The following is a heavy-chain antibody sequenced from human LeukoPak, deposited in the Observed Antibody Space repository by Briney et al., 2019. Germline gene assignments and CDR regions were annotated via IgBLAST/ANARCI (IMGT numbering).Heavy chain of an antibody. CDR1: GGSISSGGYS. D-gene: IGHD2-2*01. Sequence: SQTLSLTCAVSGGSISSGGYSWSWIRQHPGKGLEWIGYIYYSGSTYYNPSLKSRVTISVDTSKNQFSLKLSSVTAAGTAVYYCARDWYCSSTSCYAFDYRGQGTLVTVSS. V-gene: IGHV4-31*11. CDR2: IYYSGST. CDR3: ARDWYCSSTSCYAFDY. J-gene: IGHJ4*02.